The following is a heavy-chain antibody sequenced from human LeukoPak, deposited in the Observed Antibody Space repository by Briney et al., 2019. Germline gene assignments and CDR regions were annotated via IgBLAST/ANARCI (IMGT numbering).Heavy chain of an antibody. Sequence: GGSLRLSCAASGFXFSSYGIHWVRQAPGKGLEWGAVISYDGSNKYYADSVKGRFTISRDNSKNTLYLQMNSLRAEDTAVYYCAKISSFRTGASGSYHYWGQGTLVTVSS. D-gene: IGHD1-26*01. CDR2: ISYDGSNK. CDR3: AKISSFRTGASGSYHY. J-gene: IGHJ4*02. CDR1: GFXFSSYG. V-gene: IGHV3-30*18.